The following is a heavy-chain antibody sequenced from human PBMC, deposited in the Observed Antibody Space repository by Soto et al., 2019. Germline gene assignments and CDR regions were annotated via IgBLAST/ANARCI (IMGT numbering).Heavy chain of an antibody. D-gene: IGHD5-12*01. V-gene: IGHV1-18*01. CDR1: GYTFINYH. CDR2: INTYNGMT. Sequence: QVQLVQSGGEVKKPGASVTVSCKASGYTFINYHITWVRQAPGQGLEWMEWINTYNGMTDYAQRFQGRVTMTRDTSTSTAYMELRNLGSDDTDLYFCAKSPRGEMATDWGQGTLVTVSS. CDR3: AKSPRGEMATD. J-gene: IGHJ4*02.